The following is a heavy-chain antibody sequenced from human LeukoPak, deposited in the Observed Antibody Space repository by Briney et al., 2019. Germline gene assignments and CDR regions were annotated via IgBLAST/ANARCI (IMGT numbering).Heavy chain of an antibody. J-gene: IGHJ4*02. D-gene: IGHD2-8*01. CDR3: ARHPDIVLMVYGNEEFDY. V-gene: IGHV3-23*01. CDR2: ISGSGGST. CDR1: GFTFSSYA. Sequence: GGSLRLSCAASGFTFSSYAMSWVRQAPGKGLEWVSAISGSGGSTYYADSVKGRFTISRDNSKNTLYLQMNSLRAEDTAVYYCARHPDIVLMVYGNEEFDYWGQGTLVTVSS.